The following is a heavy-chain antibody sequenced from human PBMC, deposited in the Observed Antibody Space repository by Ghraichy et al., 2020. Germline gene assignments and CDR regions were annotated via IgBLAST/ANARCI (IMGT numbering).Heavy chain of an antibody. CDR3: ASGLIEVVTAYPYYFDY. CDR2: IYYSGST. V-gene: IGHV4-39*01. CDR1: GGSISSSSYY. Sequence: SETLSLTCTVSGGSISSSSYYWGWIRQPPGKGLEWIGSIYYSGSTYYNPSLKSRVTISVDTSKNQFSLKLSSVTAADTAVYYCASGLIEVVTAYPYYFDYWGQGTLVTVSS. J-gene: IGHJ4*02. D-gene: IGHD2-21*02.